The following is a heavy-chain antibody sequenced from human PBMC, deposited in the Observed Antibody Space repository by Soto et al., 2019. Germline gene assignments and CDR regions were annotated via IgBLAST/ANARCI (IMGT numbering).Heavy chain of an antibody. D-gene: IGHD1-26*01. Sequence: QVQLVQSGAEVKMPGSSVRVSCKASGGSFSKYGISWVRQAPGQGLEWMGGIIPMFGIGNYAEKFLGRVTITADEATGTSHMELSSLRSEDTAVYFCARGYREKYLYGMDVWGQGTTVTVSS. CDR1: GGSFSKYG. CDR3: ARGYREKYLYGMDV. CDR2: IIPMFGIG. V-gene: IGHV1-69*01. J-gene: IGHJ6*01.